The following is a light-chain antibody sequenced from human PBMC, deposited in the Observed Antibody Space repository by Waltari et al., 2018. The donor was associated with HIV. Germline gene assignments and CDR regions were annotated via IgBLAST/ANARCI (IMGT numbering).Light chain of an antibody. Sequence: NFMLTQPHSVSESPGKTIIISCTHNSGSGSIVNNFVQWYQQRPGSAPAPFIYETNYGPPGCPDRFSGSIDSSSYSASLTLSCLKAEDEGDYYCQSYDNIFRSWVFGGGTKVTV. CDR2: ETN. J-gene: IGLJ3*02. CDR1: SGSIVNNF. V-gene: IGLV6-57*04. CDR3: QSYDNIFRSWV.